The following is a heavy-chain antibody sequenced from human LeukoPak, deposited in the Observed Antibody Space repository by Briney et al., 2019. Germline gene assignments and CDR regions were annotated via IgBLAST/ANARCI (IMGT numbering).Heavy chain of an antibody. CDR1: GASISPYY. J-gene: IGHJ4*02. CDR2: VFYNGRT. D-gene: IGHD1-26*01. CDR3: ASGNYYQDY. Sequence: PSETLSLTRSVSGASISPYYWVWIRQPPGKGLEWIGYVFYNGRTSYNPSLKSRVTISADTSKNQFSLKMNSVTAADTAVYYCASGNYYQDYWGQGTVVTVSP. V-gene: IGHV4-59*08.